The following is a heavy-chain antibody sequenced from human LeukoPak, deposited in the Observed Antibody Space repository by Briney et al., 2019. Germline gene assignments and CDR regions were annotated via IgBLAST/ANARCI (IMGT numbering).Heavy chain of an antibody. CDR1: DGAIAGYS. CDR3: VRGPYGSGISNWFDP. V-gene: IGHV4-59*01. D-gene: IGHD3-10*01. Sequence: SETLSLTCTVSDGAIAGYSWSWIRQAPGKGLEWVGYIYYSGDTNYNPSLQSRVTVSVDTSKNQFSLRLTSVSAADTAVYYCVRGPYGSGISNWFDPWGQGTQVIVSS. J-gene: IGHJ5*02. CDR2: IYYSGDT.